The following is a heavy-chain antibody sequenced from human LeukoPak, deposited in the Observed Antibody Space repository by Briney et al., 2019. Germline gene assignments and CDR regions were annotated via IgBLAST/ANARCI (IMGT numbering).Heavy chain of an antibody. D-gene: IGHD3-22*01. J-gene: IGHJ3*02. CDR1: GFTFSSYG. Sequence: GGSLRLSCAASGFTFSSYGMHWVRQAPGKGLEYVSAISSNGGSTYYANSVKGRFTISRDNSKNTLYLQMGSLRAEDMAVYYCARGSGYYSYDAFDIWGQGTMVTVSP. CDR3: ARGSGYYSYDAFDI. CDR2: ISSNGGST. V-gene: IGHV3-64*01.